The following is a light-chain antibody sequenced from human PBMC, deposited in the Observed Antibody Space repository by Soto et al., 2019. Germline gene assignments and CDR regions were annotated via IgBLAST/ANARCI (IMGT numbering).Light chain of an antibody. J-gene: IGLJ3*02. CDR3: LLYYGRAWV. Sequence: QTVVTQPPSVSGAPGQTVTISCTGSSSNIGAGFDVHWYQQVPGTAPKLVLYSNTARPSGVPDRFSGSRSGSSGSLAITGLQPEDEAEYYCLLYYGRAWVFGGGTKLTVL. CDR2: SNT. V-gene: IGLV1-40*01. CDR1: SSNIGAGFD.